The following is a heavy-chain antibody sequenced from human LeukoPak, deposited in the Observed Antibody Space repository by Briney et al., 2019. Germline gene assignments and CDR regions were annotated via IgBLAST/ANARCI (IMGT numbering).Heavy chain of an antibody. CDR2: ITGSGDKT. V-gene: IGHV3-23*01. D-gene: IGHD4-17*01. Sequence: RGSLRLSCAASGFTFSNYAMHWVRQAPGKGLEWVSGITGSGDKTYYTDSLKGRFTISRDNSKNTLFLQISSLRADDTAVYYCAKDRVTTTFFSQFDFWGQGTLVTVSS. CDR3: AKDRVTTTFFSQFDF. J-gene: IGHJ4*02. CDR1: GFTFSNYA.